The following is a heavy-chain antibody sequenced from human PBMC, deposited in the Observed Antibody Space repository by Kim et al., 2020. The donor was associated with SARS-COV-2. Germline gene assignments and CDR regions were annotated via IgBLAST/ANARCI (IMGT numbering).Heavy chain of an antibody. D-gene: IGHD4-17*01. CDR2: INQGGTEK. V-gene: IGHV3-7*01. J-gene: IGHJ4*02. CDR3: ARPHYGDYV. CDR1: GFTFSTYW. Sequence: GGSLRLSCAASGFTFSTYWMTWVRQAPGKGLEWVANINQGGTEKYYVDSVKGRFTISRDNAKNSLFLDVNSLRVEDTAVYYCARPHYGDYVWGQGTLVTV.